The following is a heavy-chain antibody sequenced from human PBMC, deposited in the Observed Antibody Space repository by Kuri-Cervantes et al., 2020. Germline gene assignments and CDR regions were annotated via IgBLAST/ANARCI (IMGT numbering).Heavy chain of an antibody. CDR1: GFTFSSYA. V-gene: IGHV3-23*01. CDR2: ISGSGGST. Sequence: ESLKISCAASGFTFSSYAMGWVRQAPGKGLEWVSAISGSGGSTYYADSVKGRFTISRDNSKNTLYLQMNSLRAEDTAVYYCASRGTDSSWYRNPHYYYYYGMDVWGQGTTVTVSS. D-gene: IGHD6-13*01. J-gene: IGHJ6*02. CDR3: ASRGTDSSWYRNPHYYYYYGMDV.